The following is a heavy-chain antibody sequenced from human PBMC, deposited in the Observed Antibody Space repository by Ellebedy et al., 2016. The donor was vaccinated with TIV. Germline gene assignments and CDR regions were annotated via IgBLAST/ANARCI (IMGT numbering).Heavy chain of an antibody. D-gene: IGHD3-10*01. J-gene: IGHJ4*02. CDR1: GFSFTNAW. CDR2: IKSKSDAGTR. V-gene: IGHV3-15*01. Sequence: GESLKISCVASGFSFTNAWMSWVRQAPGKGLEWDGRIKSKSDAGTRGFAAPAKGRFIISRDDSKNTVYLQMTNLKIEKTVVYFCAAGVGRTHFDYWGQGTMVTVSS. CDR3: AAGVGRTHFDY.